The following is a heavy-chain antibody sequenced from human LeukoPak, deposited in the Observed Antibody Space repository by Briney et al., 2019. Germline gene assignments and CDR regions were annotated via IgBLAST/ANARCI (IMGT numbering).Heavy chain of an antibody. CDR2: INPSGGDT. CDR1: GYTFTSYY. D-gene: IGHD3-16*01. J-gene: IGHJ4*02. Sequence: GASVKVSCKASGYTFTSYYIHWVRQAPGQGLEWMGIINPSGGDTNYAQKFQGRVTMTRDTSTSTVYMELSSLRSEDTAVYYCARDQWGYYDTFYWGRGTLVTVSS. CDR3: ARDQWGYYDTFY. V-gene: IGHV1-46*01.